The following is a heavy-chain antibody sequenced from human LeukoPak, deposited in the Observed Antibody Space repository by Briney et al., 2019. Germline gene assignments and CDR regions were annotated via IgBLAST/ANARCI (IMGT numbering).Heavy chain of an antibody. J-gene: IGHJ4*02. CDR3: VRSEAIIVGATIDY. V-gene: IGHV1-2*02. CDR2: INPNSGGT. D-gene: IGHD1-26*01. Sequence: ASVKVSCKASGYTFTGYYMHWVRQAPGQGLEWMGWINPNSGGTNYAQRFQGRVTMTRDTSISTAYMELSRLRSDDTAVYYCVRSEAIIVGATIDYWGQGTLVTVSS. CDR1: GYTFTGYY.